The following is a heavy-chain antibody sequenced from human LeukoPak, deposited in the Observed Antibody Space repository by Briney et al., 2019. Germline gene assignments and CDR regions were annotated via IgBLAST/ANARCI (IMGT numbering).Heavy chain of an antibody. J-gene: IGHJ6*03. Sequence: SETLSLTCTVSGGSISSYYWSWIRQPPGKGLEWIGYIYYSGSTNYNPSLKSRVTISVDTSKNQFSLKLSSVTAADTAVYYCARAGVYCSGGSCYLDYYYYYMDVWGKGTTVTVSS. CDR3: ARAGVYCSGGSCYLDYYYYYMDV. CDR2: IYYSGST. CDR1: GGSISSYY. D-gene: IGHD2-15*01. V-gene: IGHV4-59*01.